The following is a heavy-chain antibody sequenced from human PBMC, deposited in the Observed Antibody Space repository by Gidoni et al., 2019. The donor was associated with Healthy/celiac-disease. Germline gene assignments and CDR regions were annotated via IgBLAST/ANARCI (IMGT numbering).Heavy chain of an antibody. CDR1: GFTFSSYS. J-gene: IGHJ3*02. D-gene: IGHD6-13*01. V-gene: IGHV3-21*01. CDR2: ISSSSSYI. CDR3: ASIAAAGELNDAFDI. Sequence: SGFTFSSYSMNWVRQAPGKGLEWVSSISSSSSYIYYADSVKGRFTISRDNAKNSLYLQMNSLRAEDTAVYYCASIAAAGELNDAFDIWGQGTMVTVSS.